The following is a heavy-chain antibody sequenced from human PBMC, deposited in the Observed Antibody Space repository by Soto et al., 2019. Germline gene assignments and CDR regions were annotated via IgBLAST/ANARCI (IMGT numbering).Heavy chain of an antibody. D-gene: IGHD1-26*01. CDR3: ARALYSGSYIRMDV. V-gene: IGHV3-33*01. CDR2: IWHDGSNK. Sequence: QVQLVESGGGVVQPGRSLRLSCAASGFTFSSYGMHWVRQAPGKGLEWVAVIWHDGSNKYYADFVKGRFTISRDNSKNTLYLQMNSLRAEDTAVYYCARALYSGSYIRMDVWGQGTTVTVSS. J-gene: IGHJ6*02. CDR1: GFTFSSYG.